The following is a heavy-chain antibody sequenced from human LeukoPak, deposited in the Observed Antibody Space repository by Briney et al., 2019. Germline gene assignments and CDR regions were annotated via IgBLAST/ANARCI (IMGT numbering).Heavy chain of an antibody. Sequence: PGGSLRLSCAASGFTFSNAWMTWVRQAPGKGLEWVANIKQDGSEKYYVDSVKGRFTISRDNAKNSLYLQMNSLRGEDTAVYYCASVGYGGKPDYWGQGTLVTVSS. D-gene: IGHD4-23*01. J-gene: IGHJ4*02. CDR1: GFTFSNAW. V-gene: IGHV3-7*03. CDR3: ASVGYGGKPDY. CDR2: IKQDGSEK.